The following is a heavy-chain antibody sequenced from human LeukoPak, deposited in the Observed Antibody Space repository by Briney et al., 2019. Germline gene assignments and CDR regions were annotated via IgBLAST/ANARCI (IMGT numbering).Heavy chain of an antibody. V-gene: IGHV4-34*01. CDR3: ARGYDSSGYYRFLDY. CDR1: GGSFSGYY. J-gene: IGHJ4*02. CDR2: ISHSGST. D-gene: IGHD3-22*01. Sequence: SETLSPTCAVYGGSFSGYYWTWIRQPPGKGLEWIGEISHSGSTNYNPSLKSRVTISVDTSKNQFSLKLSSVTAADTAVYYCARGYDSSGYYRFLDYWGQGALVTVSS.